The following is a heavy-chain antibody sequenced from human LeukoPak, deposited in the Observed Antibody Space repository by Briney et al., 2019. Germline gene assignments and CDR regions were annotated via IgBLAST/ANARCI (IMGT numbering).Heavy chain of an antibody. CDR1: GGSISSYY. CDR2: IYTSGST. Sequence: PSETLSLTCTVSGGSISSYYWSWIRQPAGKGLEWIGRIYTSGSTNYNPSLKSRVTISVDKSKNQFSLRLSSVTAADTAVYYCATDSNRGILEWFQYWGQGSLVTVSS. CDR3: ATDSNRGILEWFQY. J-gene: IGHJ1*01. V-gene: IGHV4-4*07. D-gene: IGHD3-3*01.